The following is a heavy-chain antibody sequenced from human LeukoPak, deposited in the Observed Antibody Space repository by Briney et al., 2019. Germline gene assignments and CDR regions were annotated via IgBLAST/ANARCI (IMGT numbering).Heavy chain of an antibody. V-gene: IGHV3-21*01. CDR1: GFSFSDYD. J-gene: IGHJ1*01. CDR3: GRAFPPLRTSSAGDL. Sequence: TPGGSLRLSCSASGFSFSDYDMSWVRQAPGKGLEWVSAISGRSSHVYYGESVKGRFTIFRDNAKNSLYLQLDSLGVEDTAVYYCGRAFPPLRTSSAGDLWGQGTLVTVSS. D-gene: IGHD3-16*01. CDR2: ISGRSSHV.